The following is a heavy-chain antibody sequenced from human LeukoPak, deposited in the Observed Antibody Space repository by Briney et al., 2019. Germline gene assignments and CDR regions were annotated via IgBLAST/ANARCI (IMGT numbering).Heavy chain of an antibody. Sequence: PSETLSLTCTVSGGSISSYYWSWIRQPLGKGLEWIGYIYYSGSTNYNPSLKSRDTISVDTSKNQFSLKLSSVTAADTAVYYCASFGDTRAFDIWGQGTMVTVSS. CDR3: ASFGDTRAFDI. D-gene: IGHD3-10*01. J-gene: IGHJ3*02. CDR2: IYYSGST. CDR1: GGSISSYY. V-gene: IGHV4-59*08.